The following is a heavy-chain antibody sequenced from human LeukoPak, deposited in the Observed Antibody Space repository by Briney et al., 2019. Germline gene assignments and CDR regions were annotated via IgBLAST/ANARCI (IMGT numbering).Heavy chain of an antibody. J-gene: IGHJ4*02. Sequence: KPSETLSLTCTVSGGSVSSGSYYWSWIRQPPGKGLEWIGYIYYSGSTNYNPSLKSRVTISVDTSKNQFSLKLSSVTAADTAVYYCGRSTVVTPGQYYFDYWGQGTLVTVSS. V-gene: IGHV4-61*01. CDR3: GRSTVVTPGQYYFDY. CDR2: IYYSGST. CDR1: GGSVSSGSYY. D-gene: IGHD4-23*01.